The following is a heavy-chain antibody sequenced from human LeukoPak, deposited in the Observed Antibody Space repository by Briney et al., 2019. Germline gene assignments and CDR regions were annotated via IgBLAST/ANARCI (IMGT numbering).Heavy chain of an antibody. D-gene: IGHD3-16*01. V-gene: IGHV4-61*02. CDR3: AREYYDYVWGSYRFDY. CDR2: VYTSGGT. Sequence: SETLSLTCTVSGGSVSSGTYYWSWVRQPAGKGLEWIGRVYTSGGTNYNSSLKSRVTISLDTSKNQFSLNLSSVTAADTAVYYCAREYYDYVWGSYRFDYWGQGTLVTVSS. CDR1: GGSVSSGTYY. J-gene: IGHJ4*02.